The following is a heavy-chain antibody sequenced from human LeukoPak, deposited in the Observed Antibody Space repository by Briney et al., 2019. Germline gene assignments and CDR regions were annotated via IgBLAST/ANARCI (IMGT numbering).Heavy chain of an antibody. V-gene: IGHV1-69*05. CDR3: ARDNTAGGPFDY. CDR1: GGTFSSYA. CDR2: IIPIFGTA. D-gene: IGHD6-13*01. J-gene: IGHJ4*02. Sequence: SVKVSCKASGGTFSSYAISWVRQAPGQGLEWMGGIIPIFGTANYAQKFQGRVTMTRDTSTSAVYMELSSLRSEDTAMYYCARDNTAGGPFDYWGQGTLVTVSS.